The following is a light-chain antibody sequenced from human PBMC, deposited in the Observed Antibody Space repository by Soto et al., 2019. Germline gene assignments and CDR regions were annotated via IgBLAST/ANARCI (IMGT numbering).Light chain of an antibody. J-gene: IGKJ1*01. CDR2: GAS. Sequence: EIVLTQSPGTLSLSQGERATLSCRASQSVSSDYVAWYQQKRGQAPRLLIYGASSRATGIPARFSGSGSGTDFTLTISRLEPEDFAVYYCQQYDTSPRTFGQGTKVEI. CDR3: QQYDTSPRT. V-gene: IGKV3-20*01. CDR1: QSVSSDY.